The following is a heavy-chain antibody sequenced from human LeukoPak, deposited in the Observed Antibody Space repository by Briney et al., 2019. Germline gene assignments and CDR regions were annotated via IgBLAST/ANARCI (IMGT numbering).Heavy chain of an antibody. D-gene: IGHD2-2*01. CDR2: IIPILGTA. CDR1: GGTFSSYA. Sequence: ASVKVSCKASGGTFSSYAISWVRQAPGQGLEWMGGIIPILGTANYAQKFQGRVTITADESTSTAYMELSSLRSEGTAVYSCAILGYCSSTSCYTGGYFDYWGQGTLVTVSS. J-gene: IGHJ4*02. CDR3: AILGYCSSTSCYTGGYFDY. V-gene: IGHV1-69*13.